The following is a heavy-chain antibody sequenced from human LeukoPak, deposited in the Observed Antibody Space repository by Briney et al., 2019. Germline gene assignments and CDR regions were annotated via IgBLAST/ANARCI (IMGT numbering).Heavy chain of an antibody. V-gene: IGHV3-48*03. J-gene: IGHJ4*02. CDR1: GFTFSSYE. CDR3: AREGRIVGATGYDY. Sequence: GGSLRLSCAASGFTFSSYEMNWVRQAPGKGLEWVSYISSSGSTIYYADSVKGRFTISRDNAKNSLYLQMNSLRAEDTAVYYCAREGRIVGATGYDYWGRGTLVTVSS. CDR2: ISSSGSTI. D-gene: IGHD1-26*01.